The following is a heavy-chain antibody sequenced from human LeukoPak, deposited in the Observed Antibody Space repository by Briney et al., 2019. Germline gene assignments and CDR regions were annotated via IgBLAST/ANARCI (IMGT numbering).Heavy chain of an antibody. D-gene: IGHD2-2*01. CDR2: IYYSGST. V-gene: IGHV4-39*01. CDR1: GGSISSSSYY. J-gene: IGHJ5*02. Sequence: SETLSLTCTVSGGSISSSSYYWGWIRQPPGKGLEWIGSIYYSGSTYYNPSLKSRVTISVDTSKNQFSLKLSSVTAADTAVYYCARRVVVPAAIPTWGQGTPVTVSS. CDR3: ARRVVVPAAIPT.